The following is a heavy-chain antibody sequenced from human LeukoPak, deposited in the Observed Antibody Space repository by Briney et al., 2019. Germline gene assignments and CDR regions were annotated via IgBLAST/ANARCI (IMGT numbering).Heavy chain of an antibody. V-gene: IGHV1-8*01. CDR1: GYTFTSYD. J-gene: IGHJ4*02. CDR3: ARVPPKVLLRGPSGDY. CDR2: MNPNSGNT. D-gene: IGHD3-10*01. Sequence: RASVKVSYKASGYTFTSYDIIWVRQATGQGLEWMGWMNPNSGNTGYAQKFQGRVTMTRNTSISTAYMELSSLRSEDTAVYYCARVPPKVLLRGPSGDYWGQGTLVTVSS.